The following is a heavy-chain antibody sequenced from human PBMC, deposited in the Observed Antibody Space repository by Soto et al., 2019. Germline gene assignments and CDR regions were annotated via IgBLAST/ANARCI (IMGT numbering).Heavy chain of an antibody. J-gene: IGHJ4*02. D-gene: IGHD3-10*01. Sequence: PGGSLRLSCAASGFTFSSYAMHWVRQAPGKGLEWVAVISYDGSNKYYADSVKGRFTISRDNSKNTLYLQMNSLRAEDTAVYYCARHGSEGHEDFFDYWGQGNLVTVSS. CDR2: ISYDGSNK. CDR1: GFTFSSYA. CDR3: ARHGSEGHEDFFDY. V-gene: IGHV3-30-3*01.